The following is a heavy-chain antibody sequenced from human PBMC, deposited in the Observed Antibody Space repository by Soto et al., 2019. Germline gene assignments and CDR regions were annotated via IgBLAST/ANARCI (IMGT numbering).Heavy chain of an antibody. D-gene: IGHD2-2*01. V-gene: IGHV3-74*01. CDR2: INGDGSST. Sequence: GGSLRLSCAASGFTFSNYWIHWVRQPPGKGLVWVSRINGDGSSTSYADSVKGRYTISRDNARNMLFLQVNSLRAEDTAVYFCVRGTAVSFDSWGQGTQVTVSS. J-gene: IGHJ4*02. CDR3: VRGTAVSFDS. CDR1: GFTFSNYW.